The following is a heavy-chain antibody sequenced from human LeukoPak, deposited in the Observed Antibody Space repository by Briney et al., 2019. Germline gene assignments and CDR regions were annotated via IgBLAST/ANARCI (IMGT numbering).Heavy chain of an antibody. D-gene: IGHD2-21*01. CDR1: GFTVSSNY. V-gene: IGHV3-66*02. J-gene: IGHJ4*02. CDR3: AREVRGYYFDY. CDR2: ISSGVNT. Sequence: PGXSLRLSCAASGFTVSSNYMRWGRQARGKGVEWVSVISSGVNTSYADSVKGRFTISRDNSNNTVYLQMNSLRAEDTALYYCAREVRGYYFDYWGQGTLVTVSS.